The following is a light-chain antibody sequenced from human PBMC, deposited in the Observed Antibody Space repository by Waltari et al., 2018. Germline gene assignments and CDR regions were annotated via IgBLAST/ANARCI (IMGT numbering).Light chain of an antibody. CDR1: QSLLHRNGNNY. V-gene: IGKV2-28*01. Sequence: DIVVTQSPLSLPVTPGEPHSISCRSRQSLLHRNGNNYLDWYFQKPGQSQQLLIYFGSNRTAGVPDRFSGSVSGTDFTLRISRVEAEDVGVYYCMQSLQTLWTFGPGTKVEIK. J-gene: IGKJ1*01. CDR3: MQSLQTLWT. CDR2: FGS.